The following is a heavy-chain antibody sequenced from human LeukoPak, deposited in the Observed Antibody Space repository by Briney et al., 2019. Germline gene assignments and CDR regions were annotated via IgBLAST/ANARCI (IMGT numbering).Heavy chain of an antibody. V-gene: IGHV5-51*01. CDR3: ARRDSSGYYPFDY. CDR2: IYPGDSDT. J-gene: IGHJ4*02. CDR1: GYSFTSYW. Sequence: HGESLKISCKGSGYSFTSYWIGWVRQMPGKGLEWMGIIYPGDSDTRYSPSFQGQVTISADKSISTAYLQRSSLKASDTAMYYCARRDSSGYYPFDYWGQGTLVTVSS. D-gene: IGHD3-22*01.